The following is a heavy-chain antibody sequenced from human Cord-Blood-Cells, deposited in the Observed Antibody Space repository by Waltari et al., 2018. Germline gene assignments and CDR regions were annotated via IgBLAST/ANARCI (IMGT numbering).Heavy chain of an antibody. D-gene: IGHD1-26*01. V-gene: IGHV3-15*01. J-gene: IGHJ1*01. CDR2: IKSETDGGKT. Sequence: EVQLVESGGGLVKPGGSLRLSCAASGFTFSNAWMSWVRQPPGKGLEWVGRIKSETDGGKTDYAAPVKGRFTISRDDAKNTLDLQMNSLKTEDTAVYYCTTDLYSWSYYFQHWGQGTLVTVSS. CDR3: TTDLYSWSYYFQH. CDR1: GFTFSNAW.